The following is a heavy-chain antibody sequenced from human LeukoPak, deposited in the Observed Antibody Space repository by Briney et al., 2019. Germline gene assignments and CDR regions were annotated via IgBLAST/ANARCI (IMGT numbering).Heavy chain of an antibody. Sequence: GGSLRLSCAASGFTFSSYGMHWVRQAPGKGLEWVAVISYDGSNKYYADSVKGRFTISRDNSKNTLYLQMNSLRAEDTAVYYCARYYDSSGYYDYWGQGTLVTVSS. D-gene: IGHD3-22*01. CDR3: ARYYDSSGYYDY. CDR2: ISYDGSNK. CDR1: GFTFSSYG. V-gene: IGHV3-30*03. J-gene: IGHJ4*02.